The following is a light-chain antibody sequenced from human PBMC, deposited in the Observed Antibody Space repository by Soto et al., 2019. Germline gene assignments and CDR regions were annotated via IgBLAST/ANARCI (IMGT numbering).Light chain of an antibody. Sequence: DIQMTQSPSSLSASVGDRVTITCQASQDINDYLNWYQQKPGKAPKLLIHDASILQTGVPSRFSGSGSGTDFTFTINSLQPEDIATYYCQQYDNLPSYTFGQGTKLEIK. CDR2: DAS. J-gene: IGKJ2*01. CDR1: QDINDY. V-gene: IGKV1-33*01. CDR3: QQYDNLPSYT.